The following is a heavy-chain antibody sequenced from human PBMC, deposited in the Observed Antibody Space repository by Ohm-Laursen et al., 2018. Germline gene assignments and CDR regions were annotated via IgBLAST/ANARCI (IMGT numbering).Heavy chain of an antibody. CDR2: INPSGGST. Sequence: ASVKVSCKTSGYTFTGYYLHWVRQAPGQGLEWMGIINPSGGSTKYAQKFQGRVTMTRDTSTSTVYMELSSLRSEDTAVYYCARSKGLFDYWGQGTLVTVSS. V-gene: IGHV1-46*01. J-gene: IGHJ4*02. CDR1: GYTFTGYY. CDR3: ARSKGLFDY.